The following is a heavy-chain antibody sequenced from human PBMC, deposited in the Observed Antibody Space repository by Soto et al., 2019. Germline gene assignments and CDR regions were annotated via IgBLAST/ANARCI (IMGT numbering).Heavy chain of an antibody. CDR3: ARAPSGSYPEFDY. CDR1: GFIFSSYT. V-gene: IGHV3-30-3*01. Sequence: GGTLRLSCAASGFIFSSYTMHWVRQAPGKGLEXVGXXTXXGXXXXXAXXVKGRFTISRDNSRNMLFLQMNSLRPDETAVYYCARAPSGSYPEFDYWGQGTLVTVSS. CDR2: XTXXGXXX. D-gene: IGHD1-26*01. J-gene: IGHJ4*02.